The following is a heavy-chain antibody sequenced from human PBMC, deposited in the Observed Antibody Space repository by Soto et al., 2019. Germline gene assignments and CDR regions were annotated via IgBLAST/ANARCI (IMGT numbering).Heavy chain of an antibody. Sequence: LRLSCAASGFTFSSYAMHWVRQAPGKGLEWVAVISYDGSNKYYADSVKGRFTISRDNSKNTLYLQMDSLRAEDTAVYYCARDWRGSHDAFDIWGQGTMVTVSS. CDR3: ARDWRGSHDAFDI. J-gene: IGHJ3*02. D-gene: IGHD1-26*01. V-gene: IGHV3-30-3*01. CDR2: ISYDGSNK. CDR1: GFTFSSYA.